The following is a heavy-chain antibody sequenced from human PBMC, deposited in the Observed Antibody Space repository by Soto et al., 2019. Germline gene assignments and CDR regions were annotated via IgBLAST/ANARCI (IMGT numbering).Heavy chain of an antibody. J-gene: IGHJ6*02. CDR3: ARGFRPVMAIFGVVIYYGMDV. D-gene: IGHD3-3*01. CDR2: MNPNSGNT. V-gene: IGHV1-8*01. CDR1: GYTFTSYD. Sequence: ASVKVSCKASGYTFTSYDINWVRQATGQGLEWMGWMNPNSGNTGYAQKFHGRVTMTRNTSISTAYMELSSLRSEDTAVYYCARGFRPVMAIFGVVIYYGMDVWGQGTTVTVSS.